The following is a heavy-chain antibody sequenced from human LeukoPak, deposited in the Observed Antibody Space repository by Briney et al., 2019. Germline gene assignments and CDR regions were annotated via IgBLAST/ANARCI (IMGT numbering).Heavy chain of an antibody. V-gene: IGHV3-53*01. CDR1: GFAFSSYA. CDR2: IYSGGST. J-gene: IGHJ4*02. Sequence: GGSLRLSCAASGFAFSSYAMSWVRQAPGKGLEWVSVIYSGGSTYYADSVKGRFTISRDNSKNTLYLQMNSLRAEDTAVYYCARDSADGIYIFDYWGQGTLVTVSS. D-gene: IGHD1-26*01. CDR3: ARDSADGIYIFDY.